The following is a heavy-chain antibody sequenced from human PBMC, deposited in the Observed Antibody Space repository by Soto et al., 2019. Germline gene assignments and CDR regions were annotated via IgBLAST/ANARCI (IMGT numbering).Heavy chain of an antibody. CDR1: GFTFSSYG. J-gene: IGHJ6*02. V-gene: IGHV3-30*18. CDR2: ISYDGSNK. Sequence: PGGSLRLSCAASGFTFSSYGMHWVRQAPGKGLEWVAVISYDGSNKYYADSVKGRFTISRDNSKNTLYLQMNSLRAEDTAVYYCAKDVLPPLSYYYYGMDVWGQGTTVPVSS. D-gene: IGHD2-8*02. CDR3: AKDVLPPLSYYYYGMDV.